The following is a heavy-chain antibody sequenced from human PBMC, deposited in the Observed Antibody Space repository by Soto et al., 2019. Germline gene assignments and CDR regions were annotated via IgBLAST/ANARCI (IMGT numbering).Heavy chain of an antibody. CDR1: GGSISSGDYY. D-gene: IGHD4-4*01. V-gene: IGHV4-30-4*01. CDR3: ARARRRDGYSGY. Sequence: PSETLSLNCTVSGGSISSGDYYWSWIRQPPGKGLEWIGYIYYSGSTYYNPSLKSRVTISVDTSKNQFSLKLSSVTAADTAVYYCARARRRDGYSGYWGQGTLVTVSS. CDR2: IYYSGST. J-gene: IGHJ4*02.